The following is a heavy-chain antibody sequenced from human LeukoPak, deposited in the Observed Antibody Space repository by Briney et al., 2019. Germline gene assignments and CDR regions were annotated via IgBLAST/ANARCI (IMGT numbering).Heavy chain of an antibody. D-gene: IGHD6-25*01. CDR3: VRYNSGCLDF. V-gene: IGHV3-23*01. J-gene: IGHJ4*02. CDR1: GFTFRTYA. CDR2: ISASGGST. Sequence: PGGSLRLSCAASGFTFRTYAMSWVRQAPGKGLGWVSAISASGGSTYYADSVKGRFTISRDNSKNTLYLQMSSLRAEDTTVYYCVRYNSGCLDFWGQGTLVTVSS.